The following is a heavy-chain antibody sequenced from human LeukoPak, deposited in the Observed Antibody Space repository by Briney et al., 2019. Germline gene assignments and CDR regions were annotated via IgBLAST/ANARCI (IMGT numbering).Heavy chain of an antibody. Sequence: SGESLRLSCAASGFTFRDFDMSWVRQAPGKGLEWVSDISGSGDRTYYADSVKGRCTISRDNSKNTLYLQMSSLRAEVAVIYYCARHWVWGQGALVTVSS. D-gene: IGHD3-16*01. CDR3: ARHWV. J-gene: IGHJ4*02. CDR1: GFTFRDFD. V-gene: IGHV3-23*01. CDR2: ISGSGDRT.